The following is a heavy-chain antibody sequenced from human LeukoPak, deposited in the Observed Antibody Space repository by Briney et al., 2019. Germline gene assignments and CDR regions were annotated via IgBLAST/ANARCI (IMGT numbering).Heavy chain of an antibody. V-gene: IGHV3-21*01. Sequence: GGSLRLSCAAYGFTFSSYSMNWVRQAPGKGLEWVSSISSSSSYIYYADSVKGRFTISRDNAKNSLYLQMNSLRAEDTAVYYCARDSYTTVKKFDYWGQGTLVTVSS. CDR1: GFTFSSYS. D-gene: IGHD4-17*01. CDR3: ARDSYTTVKKFDY. J-gene: IGHJ4*02. CDR2: ISSSSSYI.